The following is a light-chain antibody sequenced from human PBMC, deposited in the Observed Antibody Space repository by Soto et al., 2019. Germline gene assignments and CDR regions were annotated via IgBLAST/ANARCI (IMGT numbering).Light chain of an antibody. CDR3: QQYYNYPRT. CDR1: QSVLYSSNNQNY. J-gene: IGKJ1*01. Sequence: DIVMTQSPDSLAVSLGERATINCKSSQSVLYSSNNQNYLAWYQQKPGQPPKLLIYWASTRESGVPDRFSGSGSGADFTLTISSLQAEDVALYYCQQYYNYPRTFGQGTKVEIK. CDR2: WAS. V-gene: IGKV4-1*01.